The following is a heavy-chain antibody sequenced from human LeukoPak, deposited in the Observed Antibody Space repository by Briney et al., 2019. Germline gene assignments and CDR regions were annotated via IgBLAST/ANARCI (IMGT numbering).Heavy chain of an antibody. D-gene: IGHD5-12*01. Sequence: SETLSLTCTVSGYSISSGYYWGWIRQPPGKGLEWIGSIYYSGSTYYNPSLKSRVTISVDTSKNQFSLKLSSVTAADTAVYYCARVREYSAYYFDYWGQGTLVTVSS. V-gene: IGHV4-38-2*02. CDR1: GYSISSGYY. CDR3: ARVREYSAYYFDY. CDR2: IYYSGST. J-gene: IGHJ4*02.